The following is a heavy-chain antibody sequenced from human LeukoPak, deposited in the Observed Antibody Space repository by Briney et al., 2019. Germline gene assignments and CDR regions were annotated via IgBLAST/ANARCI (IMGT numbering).Heavy chain of an antibody. D-gene: IGHD6-19*01. CDR2: IPYDGSNK. J-gene: IGHJ4*02. Sequence: GRSLRLSCAASGFTFSSYAMHWVRQAPGKGLEWVAVIPYDGSNKYYADSVKGRFTISRDNSKNTLYLQMNSLRAEDTAVYYCARDFGSGWYVTATNYFDYWGQGTLVTVSS. V-gene: IGHV3-30-3*01. CDR1: GFTFSSYA. CDR3: ARDFGSGWYVTATNYFDY.